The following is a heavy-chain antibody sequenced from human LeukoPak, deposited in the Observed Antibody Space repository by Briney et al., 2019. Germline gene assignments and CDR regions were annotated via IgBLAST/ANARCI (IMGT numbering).Heavy chain of an antibody. V-gene: IGHV3-23*01. CDR3: ARNRVGATVNYFDY. D-gene: IGHD1-26*01. Sequence: PGRSLRLSCAASGFTFSSYAMTWVRQAPGKGLEWVSAISGFGDTTYYADSVKGRFTISRDNSKNTLYLQMNSLRAEDTAVYYCARNRVGATVNYFDYWGQGTLVTVSS. J-gene: IGHJ4*02. CDR1: GFTFSSYA. CDR2: ISGFGDTT.